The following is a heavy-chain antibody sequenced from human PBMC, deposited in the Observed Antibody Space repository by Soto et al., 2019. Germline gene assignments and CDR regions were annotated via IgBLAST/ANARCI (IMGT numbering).Heavy chain of an antibody. V-gene: IGHV4-31*03. CDR1: GGSISSGGYY. CDR3: AFSGYDRYYYGMDV. CDR2: IYYSGST. J-gene: IGHJ6*02. D-gene: IGHD5-12*01. Sequence: ASETLSLTCTVSGGSISSGGYYWSWIRQHPGKGLEWIGYIYYSGSTYYNPSLKSRVTISVDTSKNQFSLKLSSVTAADTAVYYCAFSGYDRYYYGMDVWGQGTTVTVSS.